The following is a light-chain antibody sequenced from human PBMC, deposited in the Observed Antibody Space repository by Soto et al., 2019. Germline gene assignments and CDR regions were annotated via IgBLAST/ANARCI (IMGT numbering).Light chain of an antibody. J-gene: IGKJ4*01. CDR2: TAS. CDR1: QNIKKY. CDR3: QQSFSSQLT. V-gene: IGKV1-39*01. Sequence: DIQMTHSPSALSASVGDRVTITCRASQNIKKYLNWYRQKPGKAPDLLIYTASSLQVGFPSRFSGSGSGTDLAVRITSLQPEDSATYYCQQSFSSQLTVGGGTKVDIK.